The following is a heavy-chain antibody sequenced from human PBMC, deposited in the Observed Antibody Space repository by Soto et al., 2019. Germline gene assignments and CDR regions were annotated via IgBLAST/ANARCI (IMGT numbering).Heavy chain of an antibody. CDR1: GGSISSGDYY. J-gene: IGHJ4*02. CDR3: ARAYYYDSSGYYY. V-gene: IGHV4-30-4*01. CDR2: IYYSGST. D-gene: IGHD3-22*01. Sequence: LCGGSISSGDYYWSWIRQPPGKGLEWIGYIYYSGSTYYNPSLKSRVTISVDTSKNQFSLKLSSVTAADTAVYYCARAYYYDSSGYYYWGQGTLVTVSS.